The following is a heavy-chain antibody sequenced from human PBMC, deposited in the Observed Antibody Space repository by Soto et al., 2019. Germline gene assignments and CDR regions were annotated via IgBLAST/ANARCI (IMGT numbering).Heavy chain of an antibody. Sequence: LSLTCTVSGGSISSSSYYWGWIRQPPGRGLEWIGSIYYSGSTYYNPSLKSRVTISVDTSKNQFSLKLSSVTAADTAVYYCARRRKYYDFWSGYIGNYYFDYWGQGTLVTVSS. CDR2: IYYSGST. J-gene: IGHJ4*02. CDR3: ARRRKYYDFWSGYIGNYYFDY. CDR1: GGSISSSSYY. V-gene: IGHV4-39*01. D-gene: IGHD3-3*01.